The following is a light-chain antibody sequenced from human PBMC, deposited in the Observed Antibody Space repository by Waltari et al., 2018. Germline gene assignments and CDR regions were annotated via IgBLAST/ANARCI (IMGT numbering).Light chain of an antibody. Sequence: EIVMTQSPVPLSVSPGEKATLSCWASQSVSNKVAWYQQKFGQAPRLLIYDASTRATGVPDRFSGSGSGTEFTLTISSLQSEDLALYYCQQYERWPPWAFGQGTKVEIK. CDR1: QSVSNK. CDR2: DAS. V-gene: IGKV3-15*01. CDR3: QQYERWPPWA. J-gene: IGKJ1*01.